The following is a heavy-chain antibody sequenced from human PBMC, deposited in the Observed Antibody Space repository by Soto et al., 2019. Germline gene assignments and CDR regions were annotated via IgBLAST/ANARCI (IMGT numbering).Heavy chain of an antibody. CDR3: AKPYSSSWYGPFDY. CDR1: GFTFSSYA. D-gene: IGHD6-13*01. CDR2: ISGSGDNT. Sequence: EVQLVESGGGLVQPGGSLRLSCAASGFTFSSYAMSWARQAPGKGLEWVSTISGSGDNTFYADSVKGRFTISRDNSKNTLYLPMSSLRAEDTAVYYCAKPYSSSWYGPFDYWGQGTLVTVSS. V-gene: IGHV3-23*04. J-gene: IGHJ4*02.